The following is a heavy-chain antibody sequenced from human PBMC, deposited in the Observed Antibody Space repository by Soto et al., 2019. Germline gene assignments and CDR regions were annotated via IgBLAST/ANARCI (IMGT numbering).Heavy chain of an antibody. CDR1: GFTFSSYA. V-gene: IGHV3-23*01. Sequence: PGGSLRLSCAASGFTFSSYAMSWVRQAPGKGLEWVSAISGSGGSTYYADSVKGRFTISRDNSKNTLYLQMNSLRAEDTAVYYCAKIASMVRGPDWYFERWGRGTLVTVSS. J-gene: IGHJ2*01. D-gene: IGHD3-10*01. CDR2: ISGSGGST. CDR3: AKIASMVRGPDWYFER.